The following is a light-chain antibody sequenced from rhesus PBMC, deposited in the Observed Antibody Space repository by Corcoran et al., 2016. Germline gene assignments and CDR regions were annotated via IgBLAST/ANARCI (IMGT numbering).Light chain of an antibody. J-gene: IGKJ2*01. CDR2: EAS. CDR1: QSVGSN. V-gene: IGKV3-24*04. Sequence: ETVVTQSPATLSLSPGERATLSCRASQSVGSNLAWYQQTPGQAPKLLIYEASSRATGIPNRVSGRGSGTEFPPTISSLEPEDVGVYYCQQYNNLNSFGQGTKVEIK. CDR3: QQYNNLNS.